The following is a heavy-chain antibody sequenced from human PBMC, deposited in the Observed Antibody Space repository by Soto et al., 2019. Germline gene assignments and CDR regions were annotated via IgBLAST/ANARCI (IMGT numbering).Heavy chain of an antibody. V-gene: IGHV3-23*01. D-gene: IGHD6-6*01. CDR3: AGDPRFSYSSSSRTNWLDP. CDR2: ISGSGGGT. CDR1: VFTFSSYA. J-gene: IGHJ5*02. Sequence: GGSLRLSCAASVFTFSSYAMSLVRQAPGEGLEWVSAISGSGGGTYYADSVKGRFTISGDNSKKTPYLQTNSLSAEDTAVYYCAGDPRFSYSSSSRTNWLDPWGQGTMVTVSS.